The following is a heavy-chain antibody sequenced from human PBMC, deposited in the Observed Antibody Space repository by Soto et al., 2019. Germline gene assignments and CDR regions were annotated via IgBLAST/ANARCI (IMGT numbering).Heavy chain of an antibody. D-gene: IGHD1-7*01. CDR3: ARGLSYNWNYWRYYYYYMDV. V-gene: IGHV3-21*01. CDR2: ISSSSSYI. J-gene: IGHJ6*03. CDR1: GFTFSSYS. Sequence: EVQLVESGGGLVKPGGSLRLSCAASGFTFSSYSMNWVRQAPGKGLEWVSSISSSSSYIYYADSVKGRFTISRDNAKNSLYLPRNSLRAEDTAVYYCARGLSYNWNYWRYYYYYMDVWGKGTTVTVSS.